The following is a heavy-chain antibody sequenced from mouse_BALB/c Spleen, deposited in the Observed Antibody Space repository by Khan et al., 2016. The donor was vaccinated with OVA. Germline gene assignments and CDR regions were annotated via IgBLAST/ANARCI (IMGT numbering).Heavy chain of an antibody. V-gene: IGHV3-2*02. CDR3: TSGLAY. CDR1: GYSITSDYA. Sequence: VQLQQSGPGLVKPSQSLSLTCTVSGYSITSDYAWNWIRQFPGNKLEWVGYITYSGSTSYTPSLKSRIPITRDTSTNQFFLHLNSVPTEDTATYYCTSGLAYWGQGTLVTVSA. J-gene: IGHJ3*01. CDR2: ITYSGST.